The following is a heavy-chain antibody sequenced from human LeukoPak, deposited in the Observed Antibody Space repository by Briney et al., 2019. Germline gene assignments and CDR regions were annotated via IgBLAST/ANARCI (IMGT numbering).Heavy chain of an antibody. CDR3: ARELTYYYDSSGYSPGAFDI. V-gene: IGHV3-20*04. CDR2: INWNGGST. J-gene: IGHJ3*02. D-gene: IGHD3-22*01. Sequence: PGGSLRLSCAASGFTFDDYGMSWVRQAPGKGLEWVSGINWNGGSTGYADSVKGRFTISRDNAKNSLYLQMNSLRAEDTALYYCARELTYYYDSSGYSPGAFDIWGQGTIVTVSS. CDR1: GFTFDDYG.